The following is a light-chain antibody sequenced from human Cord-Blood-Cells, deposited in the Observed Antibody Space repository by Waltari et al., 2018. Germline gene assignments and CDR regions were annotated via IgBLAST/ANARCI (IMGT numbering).Light chain of an antibody. CDR2: VAS. V-gene: IGKV1-39*01. J-gene: IGKJ1*01. Sequence: DIQMTQSPSSLSASVGDRVTITCRASQSISSYLNWYQQKPGNAPKLLIYVASSLQSGVPSRFSCIGSGTDFTLTISSLQPEDFATYYCQQSYSTWTCGQGTKVEIK. CDR3: QQSYSTWT. CDR1: QSISSY.